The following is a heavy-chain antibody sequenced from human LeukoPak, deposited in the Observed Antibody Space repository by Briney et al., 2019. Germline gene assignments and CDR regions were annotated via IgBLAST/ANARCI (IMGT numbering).Heavy chain of an antibody. D-gene: IGHD1-26*01. J-gene: IGHJ3*02. CDR2: IWFDGSNK. V-gene: IGHV3-33*01. CDR1: GFTFNNYD. Sequence: GKSLRLSCAGSGFTFNNYDMHWVRQAPGKGLEWVALIWFDGSNKDYADSVKGRFTISRDNSENTLYLQMNTLRVEDTAVYYCARDGIVGGLDAFDIWGQGTMVAVSS. CDR3: ARDGIVGGLDAFDI.